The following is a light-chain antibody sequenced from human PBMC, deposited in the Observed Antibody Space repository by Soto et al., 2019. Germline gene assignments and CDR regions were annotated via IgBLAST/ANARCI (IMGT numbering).Light chain of an antibody. J-gene: IGKJ2*01. Sequence: IQMPQSPSSLSASVGDRVTVTCRASQTIKKYLNWYQCKPGKAPKLLIYGAYNLQRGVPSRFSGSGSGTDFTLSISRLETEDFATYSWHQIFSAPFTFGQGTGLE. V-gene: IGKV1-39*01. CDR3: HQIFSAPFT. CDR1: QTIKKY. CDR2: GAY.